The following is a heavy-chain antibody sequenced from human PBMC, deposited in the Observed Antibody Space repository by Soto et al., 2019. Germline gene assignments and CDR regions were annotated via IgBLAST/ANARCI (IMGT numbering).Heavy chain of an antibody. V-gene: IGHV3-7*05. D-gene: IGHD3-10*01. J-gene: IGHJ4*02. CDR3: ARAMEGTLFDY. Sequence: EVQLVESGGTLVQTGGSLRLSCAASGFTFSNYWMSWVRQAPGKGLEWVANIKQDGSEKSYVDSVEGRFTISRDNDKKAVFMQMNSVRADDTAVYYCARAMEGTLFDYWGQGTLVTVSS. CDR1: GFTFSNYW. CDR2: IKQDGSEK.